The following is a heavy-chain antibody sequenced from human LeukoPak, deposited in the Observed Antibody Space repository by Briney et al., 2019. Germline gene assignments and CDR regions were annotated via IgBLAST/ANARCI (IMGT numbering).Heavy chain of an antibody. Sequence: GGSLRLSCAASGFTSSSYAMSWVHQDPGKGLEWLSAISSSGGSTYYAESVKGRFTISRDTSKNTLYLQMNSLRAEDTAVYYCAKDRPLNWGYYFDYWGQGTLVTVSS. CDR2: ISSSGGST. CDR1: GFTSSSYA. CDR3: AKDRPLNWGYYFDY. D-gene: IGHD7-27*01. J-gene: IGHJ4*02. V-gene: IGHV3-23*01.